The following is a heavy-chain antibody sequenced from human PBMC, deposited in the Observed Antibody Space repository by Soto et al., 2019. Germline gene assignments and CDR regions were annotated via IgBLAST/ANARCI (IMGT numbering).Heavy chain of an antibody. J-gene: IGHJ3*02. Sequence: GGSLRLSCAASGFTFCSYWMHWVRQAPGKGLVWVSRIDTYGSGTRYADSVKGRFIISRDNAENTMYLQMNYLRVEDTTVYYCARVLKSSGWDNDVFDIWGQGTMVTLSS. D-gene: IGHD6-19*01. CDR3: ARVLKSSGWDNDVFDI. CDR1: GFTFCSYW. CDR2: IDTYGSGT. V-gene: IGHV3-74*01.